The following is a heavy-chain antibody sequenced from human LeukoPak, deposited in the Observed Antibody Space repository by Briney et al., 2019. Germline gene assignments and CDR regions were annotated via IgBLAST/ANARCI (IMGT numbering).Heavy chain of an antibody. CDR3: ARGINWNGGIDY. Sequence: ASLKVSCKASGYTFTGYYMHWVRQAPGQGLEWMGWISAYNGNTNYAQKLQGRVTMTTDTSTSTAYMKLRSLRSDDTAVYYCARGINWNGGIDYWGQGTLVTVSS. J-gene: IGHJ4*02. V-gene: IGHV1-18*04. CDR2: ISAYNGNT. CDR1: GYTFTGYY. D-gene: IGHD1-1*01.